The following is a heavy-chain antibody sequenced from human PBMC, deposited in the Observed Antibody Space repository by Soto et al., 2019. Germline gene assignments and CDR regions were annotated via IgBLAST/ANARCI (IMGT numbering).Heavy chain of an antibody. Sequence: QVQLVQSGAEVKKPGPSVKVSCKASGGTFSSYAISWVRQAPGQGLEWMGGIIPIFGTANYAQKFQGRVTINADESTSTGYMELGSRRSADTAVCYWARVPGDWGQGPLVTVSS. CDR3: ARVPGD. CDR1: GGTFSSYA. V-gene: IGHV1-69*12. J-gene: IGHJ4*02. CDR2: IIPIFGTA.